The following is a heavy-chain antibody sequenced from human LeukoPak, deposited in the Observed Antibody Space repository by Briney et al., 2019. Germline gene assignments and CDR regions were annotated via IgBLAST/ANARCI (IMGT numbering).Heavy chain of an antibody. CDR1: GFTFTSSA. V-gene: IGHV1-58*01. CDR3: AADWSLSGDCYSCLGY. J-gene: IGHJ4*02. Sequence: ASVKVSCKASGFTFTSSAVQWVRQARGQRLEWIGWIVVGSGNTNYAQKFQERVTITRDMSTSTAYMELSSLRSEDTAVYYCAADWSLSGDCYSCLGYRGQGTLVTVSS. D-gene: IGHD2-21*02. CDR2: IVVGSGNT.